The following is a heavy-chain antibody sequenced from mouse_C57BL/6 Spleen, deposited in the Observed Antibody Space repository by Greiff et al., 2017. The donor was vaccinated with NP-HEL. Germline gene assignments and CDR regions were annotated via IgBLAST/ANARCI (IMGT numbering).Heavy chain of an antibody. CDR3: ARGVITTVVGDY. J-gene: IGHJ2*01. V-gene: IGHV1-4*01. CDR2: INPSSGYT. Sequence: QVQLKESGAELARPGASVKMSCKASGYTFTSYTMHWVKQRPGQGLEWIGYINPSSGYTKYNQKFKDKATLTADKSSSTAYMQLSSLTSEDSAVYYCARGVITTVVGDYWGQGTTLTVSS. CDR1: GYTFTSYT. D-gene: IGHD1-1*01.